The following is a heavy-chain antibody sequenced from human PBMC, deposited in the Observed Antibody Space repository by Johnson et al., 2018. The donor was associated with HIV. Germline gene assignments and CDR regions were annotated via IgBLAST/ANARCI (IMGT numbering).Heavy chain of an antibody. V-gene: IGHV3-30*02. D-gene: IGHD6-19*01. CDR1: GFTFSSYG. CDR2: IRYDGSNK. J-gene: IGHJ3*02. Sequence: QVQLVESGGGLVKPWGSLRLSCAASGFTFSSYGMHWVRQAPGKGLEWVAFIRYDGSNKYYADSVKGRFTISRDNSKNTLYLQMYSLRAEDTAVYYCVSSAQWSGWPPGAFDIWGQGTMVTVSS. CDR3: VSSAQWSGWPPGAFDI.